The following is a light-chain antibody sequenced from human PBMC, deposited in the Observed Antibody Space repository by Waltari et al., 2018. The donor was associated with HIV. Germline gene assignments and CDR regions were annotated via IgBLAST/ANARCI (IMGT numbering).Light chain of an antibody. CDR1: SSDVGGYNY. J-gene: IGLJ2*01. CDR2: EVS. CDR3: SSYTSSSVL. Sequence: QSALTQPASVSGSPGQSITISCTGPSSDVGGYNYVSWYQQHPGKAPKLIIYEVSNRPSGVSNRFSGSKSGNTASLTISGLQAEDEADYYCSSYTSSSVLFGGGTKVTVL. V-gene: IGLV2-14*01.